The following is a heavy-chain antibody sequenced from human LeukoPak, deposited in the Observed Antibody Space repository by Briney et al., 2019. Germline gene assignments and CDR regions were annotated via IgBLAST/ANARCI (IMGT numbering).Heavy chain of an antibody. D-gene: IGHD6-13*01. J-gene: IGHJ4*02. CDR3: ARLVEPSSSWSHFDY. CDR2: IYHSGST. Sequence: PSETLSLTCAVSGGSISSSNWWSWVRHPPGKGLEWIGEIYHSGSTNYNPSLKSRVTISVDKSKNQFSLKLSSVTAADTAVYYWARLVEPSSSWSHFDYWGQGTLVTVSS. CDR1: GGSISSSNW. V-gene: IGHV4-4*02.